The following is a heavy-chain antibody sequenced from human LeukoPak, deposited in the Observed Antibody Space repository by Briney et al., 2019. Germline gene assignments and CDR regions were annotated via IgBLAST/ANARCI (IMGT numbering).Heavy chain of an antibody. CDR2: INPNSGGT. CDR1: GYTFPDYY. J-gene: IGHJ4*02. Sequence: GASVKVSCKASGYTFPDYYMHWVRQAPGQGLEWTGWINPNSGGTNYAKKFQGRVTMTRETSISTASMELTRLTSNDTAVYYCARDTVDYWGQGTLVTVSS. V-gene: IGHV1-2*02. CDR3: ARDTVDY. D-gene: IGHD4-17*01.